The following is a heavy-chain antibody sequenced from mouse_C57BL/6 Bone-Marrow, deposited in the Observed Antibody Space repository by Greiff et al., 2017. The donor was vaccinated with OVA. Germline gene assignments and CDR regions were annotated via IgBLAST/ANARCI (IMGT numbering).Heavy chain of an antibody. CDR2: INPYNGGT. CDR3: ARSYYSFFDY. J-gene: IGHJ2*01. D-gene: IGHD2-12*01. V-gene: IGHV1-19*01. CDR1: GYTFTDYY. Sequence: EVQLQQSGPVLVKPGASVKMSCKASGYTFTDYYMNWVKQSHGKSLEWIGVINPYNGGTSYNQKFKGKATLTVDKSSSTAYMELNSLTSEDSAVYYCARSYYSFFDYWGQGTTLTVSS.